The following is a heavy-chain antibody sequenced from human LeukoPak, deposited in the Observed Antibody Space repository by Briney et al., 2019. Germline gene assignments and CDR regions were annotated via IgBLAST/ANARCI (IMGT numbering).Heavy chain of an antibody. CDR2: IYPGDSDT. J-gene: IGHJ1*01. CDR3: ATYYYDSSGYYKAEYFQH. CDR1: GYSFTSYW. Sequence: GESLKISCKGSGYSFTSYWIGWVRQMPGKGLGWMGIIYPGDSDTRYSPSFQGQVTISADKSISTAYLQWSSLKASDTAMYYCATYYYDSSGYYKAEYFQHWGQGTLVTVSS. D-gene: IGHD3-22*01. V-gene: IGHV5-51*01.